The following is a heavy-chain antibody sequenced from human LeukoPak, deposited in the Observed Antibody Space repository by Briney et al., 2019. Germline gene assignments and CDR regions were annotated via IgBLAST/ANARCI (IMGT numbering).Heavy chain of an antibody. CDR3: ARDYRLSGIAARLFDY. V-gene: IGHV3-33*08. CDR2: IWYDGSNK. D-gene: IGHD6-6*01. J-gene: IGHJ4*02. Sequence: PGGSLRLSCAASGFTFSSYGMHWVRQAPGKGLEWVAVIWYDGSNKYYADSVKGRFTISRDNSKNTLYLQMNSLRAEDTAVYYCARDYRLSGIAARLFDYWGQGTLVTVSS. CDR1: GFTFSSYG.